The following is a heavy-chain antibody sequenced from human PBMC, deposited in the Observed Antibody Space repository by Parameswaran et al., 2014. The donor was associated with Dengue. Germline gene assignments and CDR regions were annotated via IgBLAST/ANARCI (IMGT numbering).Heavy chain of an antibody. D-gene: IGHD2-2*01. CDR3: ARAGCSSTSCYFMDV. CDR2: ISSSSSYI. V-gene: IGHV3-21*01. Sequence: VRQAPGKGLEWVSSISSSSSYIYYADSVKGRFTISRDNAKNSLYLQMNSLRAEDTAVYYYARAGCSSTSCYFMDVWGKGTTVTVSS. J-gene: IGHJ6*04.